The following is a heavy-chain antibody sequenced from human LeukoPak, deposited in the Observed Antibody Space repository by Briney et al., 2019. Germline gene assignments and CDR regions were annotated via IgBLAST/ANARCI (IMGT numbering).Heavy chain of an antibody. CDR1: GYTFTGCY. Sequence: VASVKVSCKASGYTFTGCYMHWVRQAPGQGLEWMGWINPNSGGTIYAQKFQGRVTMTEDTSTDTAYMELSSLRSEDTAVYYCATVKQTTVTPPPLKNWGQGTLVTVSS. CDR2: INPNSGGT. D-gene: IGHD4-17*01. CDR3: ATVKQTTVTPPPLKN. V-gene: IGHV1-2*02. J-gene: IGHJ4*02.